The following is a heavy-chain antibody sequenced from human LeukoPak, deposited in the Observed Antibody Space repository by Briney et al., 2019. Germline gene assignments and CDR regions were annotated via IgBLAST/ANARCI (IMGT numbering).Heavy chain of an antibody. CDR3: AIVPYDFWSGYYPKESYNCFDP. J-gene: IGHJ5*02. Sequence: SETLSLTCTVSGGSISSGDYYWSWIRQPPGKCLEWIGYIYYSGSTYYNPSLKSRVTISVDTSKNQFSLKLSSVTAADTAVYYCAIVPYDFWSGYYPKESYNCFDPWGQGTLVTVSS. D-gene: IGHD3-3*01. CDR1: GGSISSGDYY. V-gene: IGHV4-30-4*08. CDR2: IYYSGST.